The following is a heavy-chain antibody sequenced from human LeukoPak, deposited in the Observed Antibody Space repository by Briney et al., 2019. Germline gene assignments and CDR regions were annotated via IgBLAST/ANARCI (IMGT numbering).Heavy chain of an antibody. J-gene: IGHJ1*01. D-gene: IGHD3-10*01. Sequence: GASVKVSCKASGFTFTSYDINWVRQAAGQGLEWMGWMNPNNGNTGYAQKFQGRVTMTRDTTISTAYMDLSSLRSEDTAVYYCARVPLHDSNKYYYPHWGQGTVVTVSS. CDR2: MNPNNGNT. CDR3: ARVPLHDSNKYYYPH. V-gene: IGHV1-8*01. CDR1: GFTFTSYD.